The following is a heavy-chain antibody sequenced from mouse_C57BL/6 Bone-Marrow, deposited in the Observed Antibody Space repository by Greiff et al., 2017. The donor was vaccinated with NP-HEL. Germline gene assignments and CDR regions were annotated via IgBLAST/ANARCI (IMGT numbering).Heavy chain of an antibody. Sequence: EVMLVESGGGLVQPGESLKLSCESNEYEFPSHDMSWVRKTPEKRLELVAAINSDGGRTYYPDTMERRFIISRDNTKKTLYLQMSSLRSEDTALYYCARRGQLRLRRYFDYWGQGTTLTVSS. CDR1: EYEFPSHD. D-gene: IGHD3-2*02. J-gene: IGHJ2*01. V-gene: IGHV5-2*01. CDR3: ARRGQLRLRRYFDY. CDR2: INSDGGRT.